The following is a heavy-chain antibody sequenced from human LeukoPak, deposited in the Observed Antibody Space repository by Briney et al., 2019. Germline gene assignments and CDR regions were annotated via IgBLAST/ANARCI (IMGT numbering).Heavy chain of an antibody. CDR1: GYSFTSYW. D-gene: IGHD3-22*01. CDR2: TYPGDSDT. J-gene: IGHJ5*02. Sequence: GESLKISCKGSGYSFTSYWIGWVRQMPGKGLEWMGITYPGDSDTRYSPSFQGQVTISADKSISTAYLQWSSLKASDTAMYYCARLVPLVGWLVAPNWFDPWGQGTLVTVSS. CDR3: ARLVPLVGWLVAPNWFDP. V-gene: IGHV5-51*01.